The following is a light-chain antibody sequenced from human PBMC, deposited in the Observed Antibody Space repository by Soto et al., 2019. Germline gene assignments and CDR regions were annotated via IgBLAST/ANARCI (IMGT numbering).Light chain of an antibody. V-gene: IGKV1-5*03. CDR1: QTISSW. CDR3: QHYNWYSEA. CDR2: KAS. Sequence: DIQMTQSPSTLSGSVGDRVTITCRASQTISSWLAWYQQKPGKAPKLLIYKASTIKSGVPSRFSGSGSGTEFTLTISSLQHDEFATYYCQHYNWYSEAFGQGTKVELK. J-gene: IGKJ1*01.